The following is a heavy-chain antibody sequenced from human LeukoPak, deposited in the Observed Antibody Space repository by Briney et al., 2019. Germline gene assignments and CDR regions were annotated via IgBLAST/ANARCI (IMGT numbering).Heavy chain of an antibody. CDR1: GGSFSGNH. V-gene: IGHV4-34*01. D-gene: IGHD6-19*01. CDR2: INDSGST. J-gene: IGHJ6*02. CDR3: AREGGSVWYGDYYYGMDV. Sequence: SETLSLTCAVYGGSFSGNHWSWIRQPPGKGLEWIGEINDSGSTKYNPSLKSRVTISVDTSKNEFSLRLRSVTAADTAVYYCAREGGSVWYGDYYYGMDVWGQGTTVIVSS.